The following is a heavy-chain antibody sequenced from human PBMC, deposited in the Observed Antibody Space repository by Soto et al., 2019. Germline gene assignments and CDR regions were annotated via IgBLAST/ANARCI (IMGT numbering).Heavy chain of an antibody. CDR3: ARDHWPNYYDSSCYLQTNWLDP. J-gene: IGHJ5*02. CDR2: IYHSGST. D-gene: IGHD3-22*01. CDR1: GGSISSGGYS. Sequence: SETLSLTCAVSGGSISSGGYSWSWIRQPPGKGLEWIGYIYHSGSTYYNPSLKSRVTISVDRSKNQFSLKLSSVTAADTAVYYCARDHWPNYYDSSCYLQTNWLDPSGQGTLVTVSS. V-gene: IGHV4-30-2*01.